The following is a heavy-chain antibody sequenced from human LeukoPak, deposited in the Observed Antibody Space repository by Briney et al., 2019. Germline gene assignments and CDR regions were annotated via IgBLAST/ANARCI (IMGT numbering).Heavy chain of an antibody. D-gene: IGHD3-9*01. J-gene: IGHJ6*03. V-gene: IGHV3-7*01. CDR3: ARAADILTRFYYYYYYMDV. CDR2: IKQDGSEK. Sequence: GGSLRLSCAASGFTFSSYWMSWVRQAPGKGLEWVANIKQDGSEKYYVDSVKGRFTISRDNAKNSLYLQMNSLRAEDTAVYYCARAADILTRFYYYYYYMDVWGKGTTVTVSS. CDR1: GFTFSSYW.